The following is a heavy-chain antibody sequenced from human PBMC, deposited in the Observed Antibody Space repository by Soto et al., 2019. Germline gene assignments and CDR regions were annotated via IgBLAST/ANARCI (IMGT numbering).Heavy chain of an antibody. CDR1: GFTFSSYA. CDR3: AKDPTSTPVTTPY. CDR2: ISGSGGST. D-gene: IGHD4-17*01. Sequence: EVQLLESGGGLVQPGGSLRLSCAASGFTFSSYAMSWVRQAPGKGLEWVSAISGSGGSTYYADAVKGRFTISRDNSKNTLDLQMNSLRAEDTAVYYCAKDPTSTPVTTPYWGQGTLVTVSS. V-gene: IGHV3-23*01. J-gene: IGHJ4*02.